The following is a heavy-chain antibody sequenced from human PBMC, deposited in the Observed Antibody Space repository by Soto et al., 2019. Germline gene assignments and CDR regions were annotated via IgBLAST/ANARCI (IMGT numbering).Heavy chain of an antibody. D-gene: IGHD5-12*01. V-gene: IGHV3-72*01. CDR2: SRNKARSYTT. CDR1: GFTFSDHY. CDR3: GRGLPTTGFDY. Sequence: PGGSLRLSCAASGFTFSDHYMDWVRRSPGKGLEWVGRSRNKARSYTTDYAASVKGRFTISRDDSKSSVYLQMNSLKTEDTAVYYCGRGLPTTGFDYWGQGILVTVSS. J-gene: IGHJ4*02.